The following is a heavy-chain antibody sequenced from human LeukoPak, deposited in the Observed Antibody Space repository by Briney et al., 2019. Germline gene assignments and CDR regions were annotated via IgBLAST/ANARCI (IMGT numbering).Heavy chain of an antibody. CDR1: GYSFTSYW. CDR3: ASSYCSSTSCPQTLLY. V-gene: IGHV5-51*01. J-gene: IGHJ4*02. D-gene: IGHD2-2*01. CDR2: IYPGDSDT. Sequence: GESLKISCKGSGYSFTSYWIGWVRQMPGKGLEWMGIIYPGDSDTRYSPSFQGQVTISADKSISTANLQWSSLKASDTAMYYCASSYCSSTSCPQTLLYWGQGTLVTVSS.